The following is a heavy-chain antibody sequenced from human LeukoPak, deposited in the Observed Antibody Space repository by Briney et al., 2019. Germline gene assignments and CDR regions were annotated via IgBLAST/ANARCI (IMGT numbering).Heavy chain of an antibody. CDR3: AKADYGGNPGDAFDI. D-gene: IGHD4-23*01. J-gene: IGHJ3*02. CDR2: ISGSGGST. CDR1: GFTFTNYA. V-gene: IGHV3-23*01. Sequence: PGGSLRLSCAASGFTFTNYAMIWVRQAPGKGLEWFSAISGSGGSTYYADSVKGRFTISRDNSKNTLFLQVNSLRAEDTAVYYCAKADYGGNPGDAFDIWGQGTMVTVSS.